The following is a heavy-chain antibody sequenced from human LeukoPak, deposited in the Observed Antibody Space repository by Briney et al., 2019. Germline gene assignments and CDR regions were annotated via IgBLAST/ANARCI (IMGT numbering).Heavy chain of an antibody. J-gene: IGHJ5*02. Sequence: PSETLSLTCTVSGGSISSYYWSWIRQPPGKGLEWIGYIYYSGSTNYNPSLKSRVTISVDTSKNQFSLKLSSVTAADTAVYYCATLFCGGGCYLVSWGQGTLVTVSS. D-gene: IGHD2-21*01. CDR2: IYYSGST. CDR1: GGSISSYY. CDR3: ATLFCGGGCYLVS. V-gene: IGHV4-59*08.